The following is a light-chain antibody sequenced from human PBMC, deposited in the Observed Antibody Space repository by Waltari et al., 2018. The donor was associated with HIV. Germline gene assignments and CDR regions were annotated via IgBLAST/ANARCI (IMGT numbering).Light chain of an antibody. CDR3: TSYGGANDLL. Sequence: SALSQTLSASGSPGQSVPIPCTGSRLVVNAHNYASWYQQYPGKAPRLIIYEVNMRHSGVPDRFSGSKSGATASLTISGLQPEDEADYYCTSYGGANDLLFGGGTRVTVL. CDR2: EVN. CDR1: RLVVNAHNY. V-gene: IGLV2-8*01. J-gene: IGLJ2*01.